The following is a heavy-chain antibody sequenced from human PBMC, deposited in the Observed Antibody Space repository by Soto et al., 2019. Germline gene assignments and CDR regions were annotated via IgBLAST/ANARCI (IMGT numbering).Heavy chain of an antibody. CDR3: ASAYCGGDCYSPDYYYGMDV. J-gene: IGHJ6*02. V-gene: IGHV1-3*01. CDR1: GYTFTSYA. CDR2: INAGNGNT. Sequence: ASVKVSCKASGYTFTSYAMHWVRQAPGQRLEWMGWINAGNGNTKYSQKIQGRVTITRDTSASTAYMELSSLRSEDTAVYYCASAYCGGDCYSPDYYYGMDVWGQGTTVTVSS. D-gene: IGHD2-21*02.